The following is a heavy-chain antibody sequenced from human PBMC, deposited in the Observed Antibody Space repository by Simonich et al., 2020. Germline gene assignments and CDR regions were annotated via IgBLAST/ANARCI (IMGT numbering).Heavy chain of an antibody. V-gene: IGHV3-48*01. Sequence: EVQLVESGGGLVQPGGSLRLSCAASGFTFSSYSMNWVRQSQGKGLEWVSYISSSSSTIYYAASVKGRLTISRDNAKNSLYLQMNSLRAEDTAVYYCARDSSYYAFDIWGQGTMVTVSS. CDR3: ARDSSYYAFDI. D-gene: IGHD5-12*01. J-gene: IGHJ3*02. CDR1: GFTFSSYS. CDR2: ISSSSSTI.